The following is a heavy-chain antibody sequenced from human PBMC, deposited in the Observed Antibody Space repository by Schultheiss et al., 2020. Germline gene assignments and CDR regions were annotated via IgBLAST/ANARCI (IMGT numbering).Heavy chain of an antibody. CDR3: ARGSVGDIVVVVAATKWFDP. CDR2: IYYSGST. CDR1: GGSISSATYY. J-gene: IGHJ5*02. Sequence: SETLSLTCTVSGGSISSATYYWGWIRQPPGKGLEWIGYIYYSGSTYYNPSLKSRVTISVDTSKNQFSPKLRSVTAADTAVYYCARGSVGDIVVVVAATKWFDPWGQGTLVTVSS. V-gene: IGHV4-39*01. D-gene: IGHD2-15*01.